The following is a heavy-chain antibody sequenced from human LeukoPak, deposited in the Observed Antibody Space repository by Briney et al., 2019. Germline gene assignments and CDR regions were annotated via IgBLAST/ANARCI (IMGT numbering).Heavy chain of an antibody. CDR1: GYTFTSYG. CDR2: ISAYNGNT. V-gene: IGHV1-18*01. J-gene: IGHJ4*02. Sequence: GASVKVSCKASGYTFTSYGISWVRQAPGQGLEWMGWISAYNGNTNYAQKLQGRVTMTTDTSTSTAYMELRSLRSDDTAVYYCASPPTRAKSYEWELLFNWGQGTLVTVSS. CDR3: ASPPTRAKSYEWELLFN. D-gene: IGHD1-26*01.